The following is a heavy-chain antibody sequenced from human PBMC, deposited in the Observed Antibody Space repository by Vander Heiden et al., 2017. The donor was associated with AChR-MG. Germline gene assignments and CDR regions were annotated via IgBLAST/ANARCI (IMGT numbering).Heavy chain of an antibody. CDR2: IYYSGST. V-gene: IGHV4-39*01. CDR1: GGSISSSSCY. Sequence: QLQLQESGPGLVNPSETLSLTCTVPGGSISSSSCYWGWIRQPPGKGLEWIGSIYYSGSTYYNPSLKSRVTISVDTSKNQFSLKLSSVTAADTAVYYCASIAVAVGAFDIWGQGTMVTVSS. D-gene: IGHD6-19*01. CDR3: ASIAVAVGAFDI. J-gene: IGHJ3*02.